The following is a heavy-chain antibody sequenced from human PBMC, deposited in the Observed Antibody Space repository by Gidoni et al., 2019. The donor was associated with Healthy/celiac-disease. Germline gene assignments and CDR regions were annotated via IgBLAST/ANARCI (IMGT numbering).Heavy chain of an antibody. CDR2: IYTSGST. V-gene: IGHV4-61*02. J-gene: IGHJ4*02. Sequence: QVQLQESGPGLVKPSQTLSLTCPLSGGSISSGSYYWSWIRQPAGKGLEWIGRIYTSGSTNYNPSLKSRVTISVDTSKNQFSLKLSSVTAADTAVYYCAREVRGVIITGWGQGTLVTVSS. D-gene: IGHD3-10*01. CDR1: GGSISSGSYY. CDR3: AREVRGVIITG.